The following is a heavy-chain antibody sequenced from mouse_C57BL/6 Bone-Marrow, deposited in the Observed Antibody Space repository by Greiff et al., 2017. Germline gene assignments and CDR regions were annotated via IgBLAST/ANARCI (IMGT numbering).Heavy chain of an antibody. J-gene: IGHJ1*03. Sequence: EVMLVESGGGLVQPGGSLKLSCAASGFTFSDYYMYWVRQTPEKRLEWVAYISNGGGSTYYPDTVKGRFTISRDNAKTTLYLQMSRLKSEDTAMYYCERRVYSGSSYRWYFDVWGTGTTVTVSS. V-gene: IGHV5-12*01. CDR3: ERRVYSGSSYRWYFDV. CDR1: GFTFSDYY. CDR2: ISNGGGST. D-gene: IGHD1-1*01.